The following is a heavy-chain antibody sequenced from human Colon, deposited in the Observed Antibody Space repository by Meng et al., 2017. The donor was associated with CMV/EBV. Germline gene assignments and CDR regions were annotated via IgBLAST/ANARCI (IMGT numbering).Heavy chain of an antibody. D-gene: IGHD3-3*01. V-gene: IGHV3-48*03. CDR2: ISGPAKAI. J-gene: IGHJ4*02. CDR3: ARIHYDSWSGYYRDY. Sequence: GESLKISCAVSGFGFESSEMNWVRQAPGKGLEWVSYISGPAKAIYYADSVRGRFTISRDNAKNSLSLQMSGLRADDTAVYYCARIHYDSWSGYYRDYWGQGALVTVSS. CDR1: GFGFESSE.